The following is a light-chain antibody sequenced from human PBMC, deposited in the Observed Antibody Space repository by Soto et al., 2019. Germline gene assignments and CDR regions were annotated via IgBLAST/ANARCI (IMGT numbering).Light chain of an antibody. Sequence: AIRMTQSPSSLSASTGDRVTITCRASQGISSYLAWYQQKPGKAPKLLIYAASTLQSGVPSRFSVSGSGTDFTLTISCLQSEDFATYYCQQYYSYLGTFGQGTKVDIK. V-gene: IGKV1-8*01. J-gene: IGKJ1*01. CDR2: AAS. CDR3: QQYYSYLGT. CDR1: QGISSY.